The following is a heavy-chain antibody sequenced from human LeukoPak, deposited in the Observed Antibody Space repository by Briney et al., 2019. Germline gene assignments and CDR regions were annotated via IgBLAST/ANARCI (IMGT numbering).Heavy chain of an antibody. CDR2: IYYSGST. V-gene: IGHV4-59*01. Sequence: PSETLSLTCTVSGGSISSYYWSWIRQPPGKGLEWIGYIYYSGSTHYNPSLKSRVTISVDTSKNQFSLKLSSVTAADTAVYYCAREAYGDYVSGWYFDLWGRGTLVTVSS. CDR3: AREAYGDYVSGWYFDL. CDR1: GGSISSYY. D-gene: IGHD4-17*01. J-gene: IGHJ2*01.